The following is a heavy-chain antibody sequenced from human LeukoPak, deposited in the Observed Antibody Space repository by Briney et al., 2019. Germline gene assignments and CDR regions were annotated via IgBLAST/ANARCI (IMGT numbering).Heavy chain of an antibody. CDR3: ARGGDYEIDY. CDR2: IYRGST. CDR1: GVSIRTYY. D-gene: IGHD4-17*01. Sequence: SETLSLTCTVSGVSIRTYYWNWIRQPPGKGPEWIGYIYRGSTNYNPSFESRVTISVDTSKNQFSLKLSSVTAADTAVYYCARGGDYEIDYWGQGILVTVSS. V-gene: IGHV4-59*01. J-gene: IGHJ4*02.